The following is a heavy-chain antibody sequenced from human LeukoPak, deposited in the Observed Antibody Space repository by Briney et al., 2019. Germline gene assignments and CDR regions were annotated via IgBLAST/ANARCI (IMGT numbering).Heavy chain of an antibody. Sequence: ASVKVSCKASGYTFTSYAMHWVRQAPGQRLEWMGWINAGNGNTKYSQKFQGRVTITRDTSASTAYMELSSLRSEDTAEYYCARQWLDYYYYGMDVWGQGTTVTVSS. CDR2: INAGNGNT. CDR3: ARQWLDYYYYGMDV. CDR1: GYTFTSYA. D-gene: IGHD6-19*01. J-gene: IGHJ6*02. V-gene: IGHV1-3*01.